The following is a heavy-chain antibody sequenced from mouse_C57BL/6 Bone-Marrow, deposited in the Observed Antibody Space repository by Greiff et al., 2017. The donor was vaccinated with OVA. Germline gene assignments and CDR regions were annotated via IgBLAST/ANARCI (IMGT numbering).Heavy chain of an antibody. V-gene: IGHV5-6*01. CDR3: ARRKDYWDD. CDR1: GFTFSSYG. Sequence: VQLKESGGDLVKPGGSLKLSCAASGFTFSSYGMSWVRQAPDKRLEWVATISSGGSYTYYPDSVKGRFTISRDNAKNTLYLQMSSLKAEDTAMYYCARRKDYWDDWGQGTTLTVSS. J-gene: IGHJ2*01. CDR2: ISSGGSYT.